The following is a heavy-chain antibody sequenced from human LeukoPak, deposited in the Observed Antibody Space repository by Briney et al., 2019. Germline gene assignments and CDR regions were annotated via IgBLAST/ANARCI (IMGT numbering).Heavy chain of an antibody. CDR1: GFTFKNYG. Sequence: GGYLRLSCAAYGFTFKNYGMHWVRQAPGKGLEWLAVIWADGSNKNYADSVKGRFTLSRDNTRNLVYLQMDDLRAEDTAIYYCGRADDYHVSGSFYLPTWGQGSLVTVSS. CDR2: IWADGSNK. V-gene: IGHV3-33*03. D-gene: IGHD5-12*01. J-gene: IGHJ4*02. CDR3: GRADDYHVSGSFYLPT.